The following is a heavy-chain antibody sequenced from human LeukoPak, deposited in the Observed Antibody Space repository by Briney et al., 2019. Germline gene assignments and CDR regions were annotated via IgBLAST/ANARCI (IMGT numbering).Heavy chain of an antibody. CDR3: ARDHFGSLDS. D-gene: IGHD3-10*01. CDR1: GFSVTTDSYC. Sequence: SETLSLTCTISGFSVTTDSYCWGWIRQPPGKGLEWIGYDYCGGNTNYDPSLKRRVTISVDTSKNQFSLTLTSVTAADTAVYFCARDHFGSLDSWGQGILVTVSS. CDR2: DYCGGNT. J-gene: IGHJ4*02. V-gene: IGHV4-61*01.